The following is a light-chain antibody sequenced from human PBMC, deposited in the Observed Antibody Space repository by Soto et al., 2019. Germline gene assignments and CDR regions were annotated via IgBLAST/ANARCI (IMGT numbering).Light chain of an antibody. CDR3: QQYDSYPLP. Sequence: DIQMTQSPSTLSASVGDRVTITCRASQSISSWLAWYQQKPGKAPNLLIYKASSLESGVPSRFSGSGSGTEFTLTVSSLQPDDFATYYCQQYDSYPLPFGGGTKV. CDR1: QSISSW. V-gene: IGKV1-5*03. CDR2: KAS. J-gene: IGKJ4*01.